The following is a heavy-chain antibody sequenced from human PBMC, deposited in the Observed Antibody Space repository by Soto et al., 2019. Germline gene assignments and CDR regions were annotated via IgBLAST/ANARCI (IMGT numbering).Heavy chain of an antibody. Sequence: GGFLRLSCAASGFTFSIYLRHWVRQAPGKGLVWVSRIITDGTSTTYADSVKGRFTISRDNGKNTLYLQMNNLRAEDTAVYYCATGLSTRGYYMDVWGKGTTVTVSS. V-gene: IGHV3-74*01. CDR3: ATGLSTRGYYMDV. J-gene: IGHJ6*03. D-gene: IGHD6-13*01. CDR1: GFTFSIYL. CDR2: IITDGTST.